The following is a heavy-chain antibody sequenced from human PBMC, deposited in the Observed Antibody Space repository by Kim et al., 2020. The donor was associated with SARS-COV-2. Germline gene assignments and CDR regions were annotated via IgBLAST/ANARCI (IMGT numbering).Heavy chain of an antibody. CDR1: GFTFSSYA. J-gene: IGHJ5*02. CDR3: AKDRERKVVVVALWFDP. Sequence: GGSLRLSCAASGFTFSSYAMSWVRQAPGKGLEWVSAISGSGGITYYADSVKGRFTISRDNSKNTLYLQMNSLRAEDTAVYYCAKDRERKVVVVALWFDPWGQGTLVTVSS. CDR2: ISGSGGIT. V-gene: IGHV3-23*01. D-gene: IGHD2-15*01.